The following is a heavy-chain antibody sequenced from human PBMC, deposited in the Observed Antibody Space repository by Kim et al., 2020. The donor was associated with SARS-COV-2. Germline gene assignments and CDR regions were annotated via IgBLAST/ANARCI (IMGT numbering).Heavy chain of an antibody. CDR3: ARDSGYYYDSSGYLCRSPPFDY. D-gene: IGHD3-22*01. V-gene: IGHV3-7*03. CDR1: GFTFSSYW. J-gene: IGHJ4*02. Sequence: GGSLRLSCAASGFTFSSYWMSWVRQAPGKGLEWVANIKQDGSEKYYVDSVKGRFTISRDNAKNSLYLQMNSLRAEDTAVYYCARDSGYYYDSSGYLCRSPPFDYWGQGTLVTVSS. CDR2: IKQDGSEK.